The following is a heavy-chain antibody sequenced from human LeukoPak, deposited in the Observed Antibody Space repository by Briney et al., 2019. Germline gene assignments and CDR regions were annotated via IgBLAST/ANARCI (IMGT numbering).Heavy chain of an antibody. CDR3: ATVSEY. Sequence: PGGSLRLSCAASGFTFNYFWIHWVRQVPGKGLVWVSGINNDGTATYYADSVKGRFTISRDNAKNTVYLEMSGLRAEDTTIYYCATVSEYWGEGALVTVSS. CDR1: GFTFNYFW. V-gene: IGHV3-74*01. J-gene: IGHJ4*02. CDR2: INNDGTAT.